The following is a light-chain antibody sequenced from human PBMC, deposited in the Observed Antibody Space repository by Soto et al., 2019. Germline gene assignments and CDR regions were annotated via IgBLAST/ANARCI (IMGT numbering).Light chain of an antibody. J-gene: IGKJ5*01. CDR2: KVY. V-gene: IGKV2-30*02. Sequence: MSQSPLSLPVTYGKPPSSSCRSCQSLVHRHENTNLNWVQQRPGQYPRRLIYKVYNRHPAVPDRFSGSGSGTDYTLKISRVEPEDVGVYYCMQGKHWPPIHFGQGTRLAIK. CDR3: MQGKHWPPIH. CDR1: QSLVHRHENTN.